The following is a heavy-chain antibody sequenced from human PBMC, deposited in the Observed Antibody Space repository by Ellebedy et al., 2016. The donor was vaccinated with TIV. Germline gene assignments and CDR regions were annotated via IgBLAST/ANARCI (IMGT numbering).Heavy chain of an antibody. Sequence: GGSLRLSCAASGFTFSNYGMSWVRQAPGKGLEWVSGISGSGGRTFYADSVKGRFTMSRDNSKKTLYLEMNSLKADDTAVYFCAKGSNQLAAACLDYWGQGTLVTVSS. CDR3: AKGSNQLAAACLDY. J-gene: IGHJ4*02. CDR1: GFTFSNYG. D-gene: IGHD6-13*01. V-gene: IGHV3-23*01. CDR2: ISGSGGRT.